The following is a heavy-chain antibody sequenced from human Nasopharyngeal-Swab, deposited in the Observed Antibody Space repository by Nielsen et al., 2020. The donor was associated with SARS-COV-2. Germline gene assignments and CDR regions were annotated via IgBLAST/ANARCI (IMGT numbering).Heavy chain of an antibody. D-gene: IGHD2-15*01. CDR3: TRCGGGCYSGRDY. J-gene: IGHJ4*02. CDR2: IRSKGNNYAT. V-gene: IGHV3-73*01. Sequence: GVLKISCAASGFTFSDSAIHWVRQASGEGLEWVARIRSKGNNYATAYSASVKGRFIIFRDDPTNTAYLQMNSLKTEDTAMYYCTRCGGGCYSGRDYWGQGTLATVSS. CDR1: GFTFSDSA.